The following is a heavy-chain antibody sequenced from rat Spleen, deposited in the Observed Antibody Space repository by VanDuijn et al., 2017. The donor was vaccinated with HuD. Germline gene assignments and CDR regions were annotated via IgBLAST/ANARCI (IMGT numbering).Heavy chain of an antibody. CDR3: ARAGYLRDWYFDF. V-gene: IGHV5-31*01. CDR2: ISNIGDT. Sequence: EVQLVESGGGLVQPGRSLKLSCAASGFTFNKYWMTWIRQAPGKGLEWVASISNIGDTYYSDSVKGRFSISRDNAKSTLYLQMNSLRSEDTATYYCARAGYLRDWYFDFWGPGTMVTVSS. CDR1: GFTFNKYW. J-gene: IGHJ1*01. D-gene: IGHD2-5*01.